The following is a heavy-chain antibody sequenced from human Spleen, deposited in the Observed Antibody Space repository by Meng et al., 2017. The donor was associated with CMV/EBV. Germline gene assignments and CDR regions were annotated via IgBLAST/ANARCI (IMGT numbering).Heavy chain of an antibody. CDR2: IYYSGST. CDR3: ARVPFRYDILTGYSSGYYYGMDV. Sequence: GSLRLSCTVSGGSISSYYSSWIRQPPGKGLEWIGYIYYSGSTNYNPSLKSRVTISVDTSKNQFSLKLSSVTAADTAVYYCARVPFRYDILTGYSSGYYYGMDVWGQGTTVTVSS. V-gene: IGHV4-59*01. D-gene: IGHD3-9*01. CDR1: GGSISSYY. J-gene: IGHJ6*02.